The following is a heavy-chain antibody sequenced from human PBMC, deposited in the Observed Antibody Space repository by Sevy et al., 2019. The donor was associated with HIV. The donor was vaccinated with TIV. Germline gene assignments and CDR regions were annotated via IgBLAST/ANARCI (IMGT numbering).Heavy chain of an antibody. D-gene: IGHD1-26*01. V-gene: IGHV3-49*04. J-gene: IGHJ6*02. Sequence: GGSLRLSCRASGFTFDDYTMSWVRQAPGKGLEWVAFIRSKAYGGTTENAASVKGRFTISRDESKSIAYLQMNSLKTEDTAVYYCTRVEGAADWGMDVWGQGTTVAVS. CDR1: GFTFDDYT. CDR2: IRSKAYGGTT. CDR3: TRVEGAADWGMDV.